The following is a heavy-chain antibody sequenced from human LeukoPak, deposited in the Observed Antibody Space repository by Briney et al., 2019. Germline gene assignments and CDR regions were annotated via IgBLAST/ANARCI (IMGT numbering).Heavy chain of an antibody. CDR3: AKDIWDY. CDR2: ISYDGSNK. CDR1: GFTFSSYG. Sequence: GGSLRLSCTASGFTFSSYGMHWVRQAPGKGLEWVAVISYDGSNKYYADSVKGRFTISRDNSKNTLYLQMNSLRAEDTAVYYCAKDIWDYWGQGTLVTVSS. V-gene: IGHV3-30*18. J-gene: IGHJ4*02.